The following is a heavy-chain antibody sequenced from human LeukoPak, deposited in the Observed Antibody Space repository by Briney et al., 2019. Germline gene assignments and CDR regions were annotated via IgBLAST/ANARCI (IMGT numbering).Heavy chain of an antibody. CDR2: IYYSGST. CDR1: GGSISSSSYY. CDR3: ARVVGYCSGGSCYPGWFDP. J-gene: IGHJ5*02. Sequence: PSETLSLTCTVSGGSISSSSYYWGWIRQPPGKGLEWIGSIYYSGSTYYNPSLKSRVTISVDTSKNQFSLKLSSVTAADTAVYYCARVVGYCSGGSCYPGWFDPWGQGTLVTVSS. V-gene: IGHV4-39*07. D-gene: IGHD2-15*01.